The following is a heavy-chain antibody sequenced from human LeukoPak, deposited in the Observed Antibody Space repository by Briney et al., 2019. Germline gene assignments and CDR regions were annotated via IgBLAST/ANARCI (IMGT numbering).Heavy chain of an antibody. V-gene: IGHV3-23*01. CDR3: VKDFGRNLGGPGY. D-gene: IGHD3-10*01. CDR2: IGGDGGGGT. J-gene: IGHJ4*02. CDR1: GFTFSTYT. Sequence: GGSLRLSCAASGFTFSTYTMAWVRQAPGGGLEWVSGIGGDGGGGTYYADSVRGRFAISRDNSKSTLYLQMNSLGVEDTAVYYCVKDFGRNLGGPGYWGRGTLVTVSS.